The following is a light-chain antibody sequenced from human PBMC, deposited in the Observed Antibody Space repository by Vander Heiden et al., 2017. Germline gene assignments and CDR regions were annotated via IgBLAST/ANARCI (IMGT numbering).Light chain of an antibody. J-gene: IGKJ2*01. V-gene: IGKV3-20*01. Sequence: EIVLTQSPGTLSLSPGERATLSCRASQSVSSNSLAWYQQKPGQTPRLLIYGASSRATGIPDRFSGSGSGTDFTLTISRLEPEDFAVYYCRQYGGSPYTFGQGTKMDIK. CDR2: GAS. CDR3: RQYGGSPYT. CDR1: QSVSSNS.